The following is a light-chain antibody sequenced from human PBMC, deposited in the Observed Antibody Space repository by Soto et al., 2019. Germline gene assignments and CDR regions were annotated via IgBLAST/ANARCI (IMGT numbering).Light chain of an antibody. Sequence: EIVMTQSPVTLSVSPGERATLSCTASQSVNNNVAWYQQKPGHTPRLLIYSASIGATGTPARFSGSGSGSDFTLTISSLQSEDFAVYYCQHYNNWVGTFGGGTKVDIK. V-gene: IGKV3-15*01. CDR1: QSVNNN. CDR2: SAS. CDR3: QHYNNWVGT. J-gene: IGKJ4*01.